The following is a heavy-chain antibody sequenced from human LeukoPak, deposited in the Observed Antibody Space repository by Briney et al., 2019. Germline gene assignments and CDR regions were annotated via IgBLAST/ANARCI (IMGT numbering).Heavy chain of an antibody. J-gene: IGHJ5*02. CDR2: ISSSSSYI. V-gene: IGHV3-21*01. Sequence: GGSLRLSCAASGFTFSSYSMNWVRQAPGKGLEWVSSISSSSSYIYYADSVKGRFTISRDNAKNSLYLQMNSLRAEDTAVYYCARDLFSRGYYHSSGYISWGQGTLVTVSS. D-gene: IGHD3-22*01. CDR1: GFTFSSYS. CDR3: ARDLFSRGYYHSSGYIS.